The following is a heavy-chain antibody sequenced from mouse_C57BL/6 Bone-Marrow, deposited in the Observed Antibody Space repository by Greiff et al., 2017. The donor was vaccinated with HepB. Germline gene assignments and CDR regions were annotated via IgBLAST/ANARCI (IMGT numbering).Heavy chain of an antibody. CDR2: ISDGGSYT. Sequence: EVQWVESGGGLVKPGGSLKLSCAASGFTFSSYAMSWVRQTPEKRLEWVATISDGGSYTYYPDNVKGRFTISRDNAKNKLYLQMSHLKSEDTAMYYCARVITTVVEAMDYWGQGTSVTVSS. D-gene: IGHD1-1*01. CDR1: GFTFSSYA. V-gene: IGHV5-4*01. J-gene: IGHJ4*01. CDR3: ARVITTVVEAMDY.